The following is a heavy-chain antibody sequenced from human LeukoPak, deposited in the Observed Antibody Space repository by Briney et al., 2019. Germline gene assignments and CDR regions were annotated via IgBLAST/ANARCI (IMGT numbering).Heavy chain of an antibody. Sequence: PGGSLRLSCTVSGFTLSSNSMSWVRQAPGKGLEWVSAISGSGGSTYYADSVEGRFTISRHNSRNTLYLQMNSLRAEDTAVYYCARGGHDYYYMDVWGKGTTVTVSS. D-gene: IGHD3-10*01. J-gene: IGHJ6*03. CDR2: ISGSGGST. CDR1: GFTLSSNS. CDR3: ARGGHDYYYMDV. V-gene: IGHV3-23*01.